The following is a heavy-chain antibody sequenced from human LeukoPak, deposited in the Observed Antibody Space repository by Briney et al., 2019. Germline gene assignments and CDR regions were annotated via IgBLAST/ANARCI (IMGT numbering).Heavy chain of an antibody. CDR3: AKDISLGATGLSY. D-gene: IGHD1-26*01. V-gene: IGHV3-9*01. J-gene: IGHJ4*02. CDR1: GFTFDDYA. Sequence: GGSLRLSCAASGFTFDDYAMHWVRQAPGKGLEWVSGISWNSGSIGYADSVKGRFTISRDNAKNSLYLQMNSLRAEDTALYYRAKDISLGATGLSYWGQGTLVTVSS. CDR2: ISWNSGSI.